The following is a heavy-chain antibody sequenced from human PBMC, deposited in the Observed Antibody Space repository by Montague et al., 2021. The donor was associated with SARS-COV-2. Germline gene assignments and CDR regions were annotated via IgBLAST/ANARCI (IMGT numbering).Heavy chain of an antibody. V-gene: IGHV4-59*08. J-gene: IGHJ4*02. CDR3: ARRPSSGWSFDS. CDR2: IYLNRAA. CDR1: AGAIANHF. Sequence: SETLSLTCTVSAGAIANHFWSWVRHPPGAEWGWVGFIYLNRAASYNPALMSRVTTSVDTSRNQFSLQRTSVTAAATAVYNCARRPSSGWSFDSWGQGTQVSVSS. D-gene: IGHD6-19*01.